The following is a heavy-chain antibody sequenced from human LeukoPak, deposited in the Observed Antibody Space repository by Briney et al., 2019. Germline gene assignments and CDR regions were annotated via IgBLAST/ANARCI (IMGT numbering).Heavy chain of an antibody. CDR2: IIPIFGTA. D-gene: IGHD3-22*01. J-gene: IGHJ4*02. V-gene: IGHV1-69*13. CDR3: ARETYYYDSSGYYLDY. CDR1: GGTFSSYA. Sequence: ASVKVSCKASGGTFSSYAISWVRQAPGQGLEWMGGIIPIFGTANYAQKFQGRVTITADESTSTAYMELSSLRSEDTAVYCCARETYYYDSSGYYLDYWGQGTLVTVSS.